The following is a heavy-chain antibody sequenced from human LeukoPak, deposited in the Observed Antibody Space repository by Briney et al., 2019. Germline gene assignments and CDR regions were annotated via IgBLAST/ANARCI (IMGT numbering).Heavy chain of an antibody. V-gene: IGHV3-11*01. J-gene: IGHJ4*02. CDR2: ISSSGSTI. CDR3: ASSPRAGWGKGQFG. Sequence: PGGSLRLSCAASGFTFSDYYMSWIRQAPGKGLEWVSYISSSGSTIYYADSVKGRFTISRDSAKNSLYLQMNSLRAEDTAAYYCASSPRAGWGKGQFGWGQGTLVTVSS. CDR1: GFTFSDYY. D-gene: IGHD7-27*01.